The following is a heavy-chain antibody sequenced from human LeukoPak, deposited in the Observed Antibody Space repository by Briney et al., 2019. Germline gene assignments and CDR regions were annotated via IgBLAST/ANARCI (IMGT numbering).Heavy chain of an antibody. J-gene: IGHJ4*02. CDR3: ARAHYYGSSDSYLEITKGGGFDY. CDR2: IWYDGSNK. D-gene: IGHD3-22*01. V-gene: IGHV3-33*01. CDR1: GFTFSSYG. Sequence: GGSLRLSCAASGFTFSSYGMHWVRQAPGKGLEWVAVIWYDGSNKCYADSVKGRFTISRDNSKNTLYLQMNSLRAEDTAVYYCARAHYYGSSDSYLEITKGGGFDYWGQGTLVTVSS.